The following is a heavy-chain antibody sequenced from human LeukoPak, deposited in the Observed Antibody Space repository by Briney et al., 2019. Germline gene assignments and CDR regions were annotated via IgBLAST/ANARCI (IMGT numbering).Heavy chain of an antibody. V-gene: IGHV3-48*02. CDR1: GFTFRSHA. Sequence: GGSLRLSCVGSGFTFRSHAMSWVRQAPGKGLEWVSYISSSSSTIYYADSVRGRFTISRDNAKNSLYLQMNSLRDEDTAVYYCARDLSLGDHFDYWGQGTLVTVSS. J-gene: IGHJ4*02. D-gene: IGHD2-21*02. CDR2: ISSSSSTI. CDR3: ARDLSLGDHFDY.